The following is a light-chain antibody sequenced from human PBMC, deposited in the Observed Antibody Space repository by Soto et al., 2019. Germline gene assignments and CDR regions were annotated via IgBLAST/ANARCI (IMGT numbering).Light chain of an antibody. CDR1: SSDVGGYNY. J-gene: IGLJ1*01. Sequence: QSALTQPRSVSGSPGQSVTISCTGTSSDVGGYNYVSWYQQHPGKAPKLMIYDVSTRPSGVPDRFSGSKSGNTASLTISGRQAEDEVDYYCCSYAGSYTFEVFGTGTKVTVL. CDR3: CSYAGSYTFEV. V-gene: IGLV2-11*01. CDR2: DVS.